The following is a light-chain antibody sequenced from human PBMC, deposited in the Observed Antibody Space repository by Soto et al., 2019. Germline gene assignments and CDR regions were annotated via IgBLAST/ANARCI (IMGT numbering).Light chain of an antibody. CDR3: CSYAGTYTFGV. CDR2: DVS. CDR1: SSDVGGYND. J-gene: IGLJ3*02. Sequence: QSALTQPRSVSGSPGQSVPISCTGTSSDVGGYNDVSWYQQHPGKAPTFLIYDVSKRASGVPDRFAGSKSGNTASLTISGLPAEDEAHYYCCSYAGTYTFGVFGGGTKLTVL. V-gene: IGLV2-11*01.